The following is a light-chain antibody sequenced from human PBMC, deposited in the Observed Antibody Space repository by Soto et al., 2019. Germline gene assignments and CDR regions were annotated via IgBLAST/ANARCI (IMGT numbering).Light chain of an antibody. J-gene: IGKJ4*01. CDR1: QSISSY. CDR3: QPRYSTPPT. V-gene: IGKV1-39*01. CDR2: AAS. Sequence: DIQMTQSPSSLSASVGDRVTITCRASQSISSYLNWYQQKPGKAPKLLIYAASSLQSGVPSRFSGSGSGTAFTLTISSLQPEDFATYYCQPRYSTPPTFGGGTKVEFK.